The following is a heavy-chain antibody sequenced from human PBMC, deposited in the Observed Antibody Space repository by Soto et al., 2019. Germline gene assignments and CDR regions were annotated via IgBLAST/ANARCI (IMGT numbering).Heavy chain of an antibody. CDR1: GGIFSTYA. D-gene: IGHD3-10*01. J-gene: IGHJ4*02. V-gene: IGHV1-69*01. CDR3: ARDRDDYGSGNYYNRIDF. Sequence: QVQLVQSGAEVKKPGSSVKVSCKASGGIFSTYAISWLRQAPGQGLEWMGGIIPLFGTPNYAQRFQGRVTITADESTSTASMEVSRLRSEDTAVYYCARDRDDYGSGNYYNRIDFWGQGTLVTVSS. CDR2: IIPLFGTP.